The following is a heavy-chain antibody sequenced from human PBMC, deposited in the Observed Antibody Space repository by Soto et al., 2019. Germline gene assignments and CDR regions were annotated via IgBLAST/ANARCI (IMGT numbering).Heavy chain of an antibody. Sequence: QVQLVQSGAEVKKPGSSVKVSCKASGGTFSSYAISWVRQAPGQGLEWMGGIIPIFGTANYAQKFQGRVTITADKSTSIAYMELSSLRSEDTAVYYCARVASCSTSCYRVYYYGMDVWGQGTTVTVSS. CDR1: GGTFSSYA. D-gene: IGHD2-2*02. CDR3: ARVASCSTSCYRVYYYGMDV. J-gene: IGHJ6*02. V-gene: IGHV1-69*06. CDR2: IIPIFGTA.